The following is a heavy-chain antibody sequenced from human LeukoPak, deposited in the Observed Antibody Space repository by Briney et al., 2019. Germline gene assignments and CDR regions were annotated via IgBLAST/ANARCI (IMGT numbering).Heavy chain of an antibody. CDR3: ARAKDILLFDP. J-gene: IGHJ5*02. Sequence: ASVKVSCKASGYTFTSYGISWVRQAPGQRLEWMGWISAYNGNTNYAQKPQGRVTMTTDTSTSTAYMELRSLRSDDTAVYYCARAKDILLFDPWGQGTLVTVSS. CDR1: GYTFTSYG. CDR2: ISAYNGNT. V-gene: IGHV1-18*01. D-gene: IGHD3-9*01.